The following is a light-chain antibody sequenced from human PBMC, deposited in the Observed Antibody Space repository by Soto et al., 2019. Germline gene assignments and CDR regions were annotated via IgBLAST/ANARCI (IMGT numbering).Light chain of an antibody. Sequence: DIQMTQSPSSLSASVGDRVTITCQASQDISNYLNWYQQKPGKAHKLLIYDASNLETGVTSRFSGSGSGTDFTFTISRLQPEYIATYYCQQYDNLPSFGPGTKVDIK. J-gene: IGKJ3*01. CDR2: DAS. V-gene: IGKV1-33*01. CDR1: QDISNY. CDR3: QQYDNLPS.